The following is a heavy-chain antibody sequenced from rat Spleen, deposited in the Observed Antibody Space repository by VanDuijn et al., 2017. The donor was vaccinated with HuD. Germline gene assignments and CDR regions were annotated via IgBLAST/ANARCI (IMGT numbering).Heavy chain of an antibody. CDR2: INKDSRTI. CDR1: GFNFNDYW. CDR3: ARERFGVEG. D-gene: IGHD4-3*01. J-gene: IGHJ2*01. V-gene: IGHV4-2*01. Sequence: EVKLVESGGGLVQPGRSLKLSCAASGFNFNDYWMGWVRQAPGKGLEWIGEINKDSRTIKYNPYLKDKFIISRDNAQNTLYLQMSKLGSEDTAIYYCARERFGVEGWGQGVMVTVSS.